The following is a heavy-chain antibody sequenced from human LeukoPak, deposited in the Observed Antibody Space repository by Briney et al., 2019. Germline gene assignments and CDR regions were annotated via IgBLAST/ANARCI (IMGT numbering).Heavy chain of an antibody. D-gene: IGHD6-6*01. CDR3: ARTAARRFDY. CDR1: GYTFPSYF. CDR2: INPTGGST. V-gene: IGHV1-46*01. Sequence: ASVKVSCKASGYTFPSYFMHWVRQAPGQGLEWMGIINPTGGSTTYAQKFQGRVTMTRDTSTSTVYMELSSLRSDDTAVYYCARTAARRFDYWGRGTLVTVSS. J-gene: IGHJ4*02.